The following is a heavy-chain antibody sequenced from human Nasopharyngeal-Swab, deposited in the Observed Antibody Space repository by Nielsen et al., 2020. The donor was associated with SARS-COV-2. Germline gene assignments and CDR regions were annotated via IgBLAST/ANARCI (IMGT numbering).Heavy chain of an antibody. CDR2: IYPRDSDT. CDR3: VRPEGVATSFKYYFQYGMDV. J-gene: IGHJ6*02. Sequence: GESLKISRKGSGYSFTSYWIAWVRQMHGKGLEWMGIIYPRDSDTRYSPSFQGQVTISADKSISTAYLQWSSLKASDTAMYYCVRPEGVATSFKYYFQYGMDVWGQGTMVTVPS. CDR1: GYSFTSYW. V-gene: IGHV5-51*01. D-gene: IGHD5-12*01.